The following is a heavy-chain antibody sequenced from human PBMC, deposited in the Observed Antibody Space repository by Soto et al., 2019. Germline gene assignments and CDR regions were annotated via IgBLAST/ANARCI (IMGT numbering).Heavy chain of an antibody. CDR3: VKDTDSSGWYPGYFDS. CDR2: IIPIFGTA. CDR1: GGTFSSYA. J-gene: IGHJ4*02. D-gene: IGHD6-19*01. V-gene: IGHV1-69*13. Sequence: SVKVSCKASGGTFSSYAISWVRQAPGQGLEWMGGIIPIFGTANYAQKFQGRVTITADESTSTAYMELSSLRTEDTAVYYCVKDTDSSGWYPGYFDSWGQGTLVTVSS.